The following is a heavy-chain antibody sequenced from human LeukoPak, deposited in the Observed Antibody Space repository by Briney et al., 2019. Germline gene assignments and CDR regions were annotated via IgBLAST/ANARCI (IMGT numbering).Heavy chain of an antibody. J-gene: IGHJ4*02. CDR3: ARDQSNDYNRGGLEY. V-gene: IGHV3-11*01. Sequence: GGSLRLSCAASGFTFSDFSMNWIRQAPGKGLEWISFISSTGNTIYYADSLRGRVTISRDNAKNSLYLHMNSLRAEDTAVYYCARDQSNDYNRGGLEYWGQGTLVAVSS. CDR1: GFTFSDFS. CDR2: ISSTGNTI. D-gene: IGHD5-24*01.